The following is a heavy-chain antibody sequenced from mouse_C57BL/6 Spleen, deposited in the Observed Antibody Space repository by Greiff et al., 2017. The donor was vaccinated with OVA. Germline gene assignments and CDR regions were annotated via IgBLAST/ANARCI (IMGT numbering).Heavy chain of an antibody. Sequence: EVHLVESGGDLVKPGGSLKLSCAASGFTFSSYGMSWVRQTPDKRLEWVATISSGGSYTYYPDSVKGRFTISRDNAKNTLYLQMSSLKSEDTAMYYCARQRTGYAMDCWGQGTSVTVSS. J-gene: IGHJ4*01. D-gene: IGHD4-1*01. CDR3: ARQRTGYAMDC. CDR1: GFTFSSYG. V-gene: IGHV5-6*01. CDR2: ISSGGSYT.